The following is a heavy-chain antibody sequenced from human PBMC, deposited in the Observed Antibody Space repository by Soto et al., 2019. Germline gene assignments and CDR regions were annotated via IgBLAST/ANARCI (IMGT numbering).Heavy chain of an antibody. CDR1: GYTFITYD. D-gene: IGHD1-1*01. CDR2: MNPHNGNA. J-gene: IGHJ4*02. CDR3: ARRKERSGPHYFDS. Sequence: QVQLVQSGAEVKKPGASVKVSCKASGYTFITYDINWVRQAPGQGLEWMRWMNPHNGNAGYAQKFQGRVTMTRNTSISTAYMELTSLKSNDTAVYFCARRKERSGPHYFDSWGQGTLVTVSS. V-gene: IGHV1-8*01.